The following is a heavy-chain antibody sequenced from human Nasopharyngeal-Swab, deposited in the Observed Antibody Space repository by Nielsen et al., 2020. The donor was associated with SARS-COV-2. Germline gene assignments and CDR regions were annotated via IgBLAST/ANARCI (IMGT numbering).Heavy chain of an antibody. Sequence: GESLKISCAASGFTFSGSAMHWVRQASGKGLEWVGRIRSKANSYATAYAASVKGRFTISRDDSKNTAHLQMNSLKTEDTAVYYCTRHYDSSGYGYWGQGTLVTVSS. V-gene: IGHV3-73*01. J-gene: IGHJ4*02. CDR1: GFTFSGSA. CDR3: TRHYDSSGYGY. CDR2: IRSKANSYAT. D-gene: IGHD3-22*01.